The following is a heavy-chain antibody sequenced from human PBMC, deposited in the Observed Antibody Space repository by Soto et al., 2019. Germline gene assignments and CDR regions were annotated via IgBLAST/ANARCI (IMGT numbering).Heavy chain of an antibody. CDR1: DGKSVGGGYC. V-gene: IGHV4-31*03. Sequence: TQSHSYPVADGKSVGGGYCWSWIHQHPGKGLEWIGYIYASGSAYYNPSLKSRLTISIDTSDNQFFLNLTSVTPADTAVYYCAKHGKYQLRYYYYALDVWGQAT. CDR2: IYASGSA. J-gene: IGHJ6*02. D-gene: IGHD2-2*01. CDR3: AKHGKYQLRYYYYALDV.